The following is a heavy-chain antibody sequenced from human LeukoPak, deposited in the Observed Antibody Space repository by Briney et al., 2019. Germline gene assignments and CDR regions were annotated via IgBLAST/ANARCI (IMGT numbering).Heavy chain of an antibody. CDR2: MNPNSGNT. D-gene: IGHD3-10*01. CDR3: ARGVVWFRELHYYYYYMDV. J-gene: IGHJ6*03. CDR1: GYTFTSYD. V-gene: IGHV1-8*01. Sequence: ASVKVSCKASGYTFTSYDINWVRQATGQGLEWMGWMNPNSGNTGYAQKFQGRVTMTRNTSISTAYMELGSLRSEDTAVYYCARGVVWFRELHYYYYYMDVWGKGTTVTVSS.